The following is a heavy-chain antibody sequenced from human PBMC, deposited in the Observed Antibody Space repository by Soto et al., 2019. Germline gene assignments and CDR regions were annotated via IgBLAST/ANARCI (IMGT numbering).Heavy chain of an antibody. J-gene: IGHJ4*02. V-gene: IGHV4-59*08. D-gene: IGHD5-12*01. CDR2: IYYSGST. CDR1: GGSISSYY. CDR3: ARLKYSGYDFAPGGFDY. Sequence: ETLSLTCTVSGGSISSYYWSWIRQPPGKGLEWIGYIYYSGSTNYNPSLKSRVTISVDTSKNQFSLKLSSVTAADTAVYYCARLKYSGYDFAPGGFDYWGQGTLVTVSS.